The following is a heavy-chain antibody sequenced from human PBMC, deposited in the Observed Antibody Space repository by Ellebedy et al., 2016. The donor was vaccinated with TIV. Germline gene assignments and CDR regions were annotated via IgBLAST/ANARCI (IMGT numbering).Heavy chain of an antibody. CDR2: IHHSGST. CDR3: ARGFTYGSGSSSMGGD. J-gene: IGHJ4*02. V-gene: IGHV4-38-2*02. CDR1: GCFISSGHY. Sequence: MPSETLSLTCTVSGCFISSGHYWGGIRQAPGKGLEWIGSIHHSGSTYYNSSLESRVTISVDTSKNQFSLELSAVTAADTAIYYCARGFTYGSGSSSMGGDWGQGTLVTVSS. D-gene: IGHD3-10*01.